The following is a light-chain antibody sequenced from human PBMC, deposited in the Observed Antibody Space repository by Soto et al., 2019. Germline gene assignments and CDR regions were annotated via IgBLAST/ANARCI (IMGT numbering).Light chain of an antibody. V-gene: IGLV2-11*01. J-gene: IGLJ1*01. CDR3: CSYAGSYTYV. CDR2: DVR. CDR1: ISYVGAYSY. Sequence: QSVLTHPRSVSRSPGHSFTISCTGTISYVGAYSYFSCYQQHQGKAHKLMIYDVRKRPSGVPDRFSGSKSGHKAYLTISGLQAEDEADYYCCSYAGSYTYVFGTGTKSPS.